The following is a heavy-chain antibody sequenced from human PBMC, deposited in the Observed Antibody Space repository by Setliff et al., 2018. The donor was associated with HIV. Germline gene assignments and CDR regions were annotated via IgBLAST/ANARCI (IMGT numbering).Heavy chain of an antibody. Sequence: GGSLRLSCAASGFTFSTYGMHWVRQAPGKGLEWVTFIWNDGSNRYYADSVKGRFTISRDNAKNSLYLQMNSLTAEDTAVYYCARDVSWRVRTYIDYWGQGALVTVSS. CDR3: ARDVSWRVRTYIDY. D-gene: IGHD3-3*01. J-gene: IGHJ4*02. CDR2: IWNDGSNR. V-gene: IGHV3-33*08. CDR1: GFTFSTYG.